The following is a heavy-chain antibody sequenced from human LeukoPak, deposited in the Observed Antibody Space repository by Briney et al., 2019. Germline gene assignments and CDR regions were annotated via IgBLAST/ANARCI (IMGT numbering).Heavy chain of an antibody. J-gene: IGHJ4*02. V-gene: IGHV1-69*04. Sequence: SVKVSCKASGGTFSSYAISWVRQAPGQGLEWMGRIIPILGIANYAQKFQGRVTITADKSTSTAYMELSSLRSEDTAVYYCARDADNVEMATTSSDYWGQGTLVTVSS. CDR1: GGTFSSYA. CDR3: ARDADNVEMATTSSDY. CDR2: IIPILGIA. D-gene: IGHD5-24*01.